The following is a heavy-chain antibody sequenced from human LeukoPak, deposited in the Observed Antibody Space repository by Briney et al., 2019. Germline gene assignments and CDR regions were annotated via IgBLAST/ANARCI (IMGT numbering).Heavy chain of an antibody. Sequence: GGSLRLSCVVSGLSVGGSYMSWVRQAPGKGLEWVSVIYSGDRTYYADSVKGRFTISRDTSKNTLYLQMNNLRADDTAIYYCTRDLTGTTWSENDYWGQGTLVTISS. D-gene: IGHD6-13*01. V-gene: IGHV3-53*01. CDR1: GLSVGGSY. CDR2: IYSGDRT. J-gene: IGHJ4*02. CDR3: TRDLTGTTWSENDY.